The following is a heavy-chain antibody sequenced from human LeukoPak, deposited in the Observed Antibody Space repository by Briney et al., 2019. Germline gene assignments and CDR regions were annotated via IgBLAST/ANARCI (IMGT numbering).Heavy chain of an antibody. CDR3: AKDGVVVPAAAHFDY. CDR2: IRYDGSNK. CDR1: GFTFSSYG. Sequence: GGSLRLSCAASGFTFSSYGMHWVRQAPGKGLEWVAFIRYDGSNKYYADSVKGRFTISRDNSKNTLYLQMNSLRAEDTAVYYCAKDGVVVPAAAHFDYWGQGTLVTVSS. J-gene: IGHJ4*02. D-gene: IGHD2-2*01. V-gene: IGHV3-30*02.